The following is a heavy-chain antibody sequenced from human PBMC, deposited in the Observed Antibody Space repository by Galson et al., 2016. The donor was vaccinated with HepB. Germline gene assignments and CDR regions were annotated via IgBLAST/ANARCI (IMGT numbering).Heavy chain of an antibody. Sequence: SVKVSCKASGGSFSRYAISWVRQAPGQRLEWMGGIIPISGTRDYAQKFQGRVTFTADESTGTAYMELSSLRSDDTAVYYCAGDGNGDWWKFDSWGQGTLVTV. J-gene: IGHJ4*02. D-gene: IGHD2-21*01. CDR2: IIPISGTR. CDR1: GGSFSRYA. V-gene: IGHV1-69*13. CDR3: AGDGNGDWWKFDS.